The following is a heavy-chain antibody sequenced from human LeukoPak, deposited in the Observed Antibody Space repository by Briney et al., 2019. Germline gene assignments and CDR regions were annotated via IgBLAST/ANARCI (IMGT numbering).Heavy chain of an antibody. J-gene: IGHJ3*02. CDR2: IYSGGST. D-gene: IGHD3-10*01. Sequence: PGGSLRLSCAASGFTVSCNYMTWVRQAPGKGLEWVSVIYSGGSTYYADSVKGRFTISRDNSKNTLYLQMNSLRAEDTAVYYCARDRITMVRGVITHDAFDIWGQGTMVTVSS. CDR3: ARDRITMVRGVITHDAFDI. V-gene: IGHV3-66*01. CDR1: GFTVSCNY.